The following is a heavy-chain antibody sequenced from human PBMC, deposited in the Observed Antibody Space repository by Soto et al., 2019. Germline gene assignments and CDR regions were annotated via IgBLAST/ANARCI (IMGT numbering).Heavy chain of an antibody. CDR2: INTGTGGT. J-gene: IGHJ5*02. D-gene: IGHD6-6*01. CDR1: GYTFITYA. V-gene: IGHV1-3*04. CDR3: ARESYSSSENWFDP. Sequence: QVQLVQSGAEVKKPGASVKVSCKTSGYTFITYAIHWVRQAPGPGLEWMGWINTGTGGTKYSQKFQGRVTVTTDTSASTVYMELSSLTSEDTAVYYCARESYSSSENWFDPWGQGTLVTVSS.